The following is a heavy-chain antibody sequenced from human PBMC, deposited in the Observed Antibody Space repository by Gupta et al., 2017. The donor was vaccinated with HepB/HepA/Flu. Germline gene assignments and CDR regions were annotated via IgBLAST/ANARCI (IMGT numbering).Heavy chain of an antibody. Sequence: EVQLVESGGALVKPGGSRRLSCAASGFTCSKAWMSWVRQVPGKGLEWVGRIKSKTDGGTTDYAASVNGRFTISRDDSKNTLYLQMNSLKTEDTAVYYCTTRPPLHFSEWSPTYYGMDVWGQGTTVTVSS. CDR1: GFTCSKAW. D-gene: IGHD3-3*01. CDR2: IKSKTDGGTT. J-gene: IGHJ6*02. CDR3: TTRPPLHFSEWSPTYYGMDV. V-gene: IGHV3-15*02.